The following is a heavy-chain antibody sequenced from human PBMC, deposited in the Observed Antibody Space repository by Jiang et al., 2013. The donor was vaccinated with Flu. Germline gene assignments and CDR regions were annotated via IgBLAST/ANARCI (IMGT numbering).Heavy chain of an antibody. Sequence: LEWIGIINPGNSDTRYSPSFQGQVTISADKSIGTAYLRWTSLKASDTAMYYCVRRCVSWRLWGQGTLVTVSS. D-gene: IGHD6-13*01. J-gene: IGHJ4*02. CDR2: INPGNSDT. CDR3: VRRCVSWRL. V-gene: IGHV5-51*01.